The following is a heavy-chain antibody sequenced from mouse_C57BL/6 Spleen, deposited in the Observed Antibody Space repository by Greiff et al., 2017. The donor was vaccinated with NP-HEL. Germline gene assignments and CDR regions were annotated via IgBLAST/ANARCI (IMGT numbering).Heavy chain of an antibody. D-gene: IGHD1-1*01. Sequence: VQLQQSGPGLVAPSQSLSITCTVSGFSLTSYGVDWVRQPPGKGLEWLGVIWGGGSTNYNSALMYRLSISIANSKSQVLETMTSLPTDDTSMYYCAKHETDINYYAMDYWGQGTSVTVSS. CDR2: IWGGGST. CDR1: GFSLTSYG. CDR3: AKHETDINYYAMDY. V-gene: IGHV2-9*01. J-gene: IGHJ4*01.